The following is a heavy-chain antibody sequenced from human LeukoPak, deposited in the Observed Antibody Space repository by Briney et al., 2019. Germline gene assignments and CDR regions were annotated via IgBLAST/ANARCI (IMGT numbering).Heavy chain of an antibody. V-gene: IGHV1-69*05. J-gene: IGHJ4*02. D-gene: IGHD3-22*01. CDR3: ARRGSYYDSSGYYYYYFDY. CDR1: GYTFTGYY. Sequence: SVKVSCKASGYTFTGYYIHWVRQAPGQGLEWMGGIIPTFGTANYAQKFQGRVTITTDESTSTAYMELSSLRSEDTAVYYCARRGSYYDSSGYYYYYFDYWGQGTLVTVSS. CDR2: IIPTFGTA.